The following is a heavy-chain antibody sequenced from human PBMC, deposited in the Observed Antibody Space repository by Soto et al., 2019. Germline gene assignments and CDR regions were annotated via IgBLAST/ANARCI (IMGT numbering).Heavy chain of an antibody. Sequence: SETLSLRCTVSDGSSGGGGYYCSWIRQHPGKGLEWIGYIYYSGSTYYNPSFQGQVTISADKSSSTAYLQWSSLKASDTAIYYCARHFCSGGVCSYDYWGQGTQVTVSS. CDR2: IYYSGST. D-gene: IGHD2-8*02. J-gene: IGHJ4*02. CDR1: DGSSGGGGYY. CDR3: ARHFCSGGVCSYDY. V-gene: IGHV4-31*01.